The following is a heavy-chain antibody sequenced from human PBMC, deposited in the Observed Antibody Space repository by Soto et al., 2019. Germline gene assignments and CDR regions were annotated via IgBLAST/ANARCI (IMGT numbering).Heavy chain of an antibody. D-gene: IGHD3-3*01. CDR1: GYTFTGYY. CDR3: ARGGRYDFWSGYYRQTDAFDI. V-gene: IGHV1-2*04. Sequence: ASVKVSCKASGYTFTGYYMHWVRQAPGQGLEWMGWINPNSGGTNYAQKFQGWVTMTRDTSISTAYMELSRLRSDDTAVYYCARGGRYDFWSGYYRQTDAFDIWGQATIVTVSS. CDR2: INPNSGGT. J-gene: IGHJ3*02.